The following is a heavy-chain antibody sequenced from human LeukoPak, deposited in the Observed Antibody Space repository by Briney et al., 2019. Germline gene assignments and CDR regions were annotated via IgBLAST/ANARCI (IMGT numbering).Heavy chain of an antibody. CDR1: GDSVSSNSAA. D-gene: IGHD6-19*01. CDR3: ARTKGIAVAGTYDY. J-gene: IGHJ4*02. V-gene: IGHV6-1*01. Sequence: SQTLSLICAISGDSVSSNSAAWNWIRQSPSRGLEWLGRTYYRSKWYNDYAVSVKSRITINPDTSKNQFSLQLNSVTPEDTAVYYCARTKGIAVAGTYDYWGQGTLVTVSS. CDR2: TYYRSKWYN.